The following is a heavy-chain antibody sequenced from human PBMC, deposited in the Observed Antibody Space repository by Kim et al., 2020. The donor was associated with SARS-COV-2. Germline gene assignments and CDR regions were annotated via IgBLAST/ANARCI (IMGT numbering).Heavy chain of an antibody. CDR2: LNGGNDDT. D-gene: IGHD3-10*01. Sequence: ASVKVSCKATGYSFSNNAVHWVCQAPGQRPEWMGWLNGGNDDTRYSQKFQGSFTMTKDRSTSTMYMELSSLTSEDTAVYYCARGGWLPRASENYYHGMDVWGQGTTVTVS. V-gene: IGHV1-3*01. CDR1: GYSFSNNA. J-gene: IGHJ6*02. CDR3: ARGGWLPRASENYYHGMDV.